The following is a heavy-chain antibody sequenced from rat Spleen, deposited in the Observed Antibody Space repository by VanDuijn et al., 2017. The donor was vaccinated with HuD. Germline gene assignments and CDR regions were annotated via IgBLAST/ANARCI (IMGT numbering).Heavy chain of an antibody. CDR3: ARQSHYWYFDF. Sequence: EVQLVESGGGLVQPGRSLKVSCEASGFTFSNYDMAWVRQAPTKGLEWVASISTSGGSIYYRDSVKGRFTVSRDNAKSTLYLQMNSLRSEDTATYYCARQSHYWYFDFWGPGTMVTVSS. D-gene: IGHD3-8*01. J-gene: IGHJ1*01. CDR2: ISTSGGSI. V-gene: IGHV5-25*01. CDR1: GFTFSNYD.